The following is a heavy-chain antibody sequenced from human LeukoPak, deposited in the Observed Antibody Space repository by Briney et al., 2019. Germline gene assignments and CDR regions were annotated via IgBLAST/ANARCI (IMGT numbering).Heavy chain of an antibody. D-gene: IGHD6-13*01. CDR2: INPNSGGT. V-gene: IGHV1-2*02. J-gene: IGHJ5*02. Sequence: ASVKVSCKASGYTFTGYYMHWVRQAPGQGLEWMGWINPNSGGTNYAQKFQGRVTMTRDTSISTAYMELSRLRSGDTAVYYCARCSSSISWFDPWGQGTLVTVSS. CDR1: GYTFTGYY. CDR3: ARCSSSISWFDP.